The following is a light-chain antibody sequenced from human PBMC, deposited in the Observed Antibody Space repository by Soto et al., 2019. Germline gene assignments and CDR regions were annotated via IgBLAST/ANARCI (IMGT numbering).Light chain of an antibody. CDR2: KAP. Sequence: DIQMTQSPSTLSASAVDRVTITCRASQSISSWLAWYQQKQGKAPKLLIYKAPSLESGVPSRFSGSGSGTEFTLTISSLQPDDFATYYCQQYNSTVGQGTKVDSK. J-gene: IGKJ1*01. CDR1: QSISSW. V-gene: IGKV1-5*03. CDR3: QQYNST.